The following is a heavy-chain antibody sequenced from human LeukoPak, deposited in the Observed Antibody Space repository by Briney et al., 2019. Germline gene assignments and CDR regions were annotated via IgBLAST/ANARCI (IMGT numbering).Heavy chain of an antibody. V-gene: IGHV3-30-3*01. CDR3: ATPSIVVVPAAIGEEDY. J-gene: IGHJ4*02. Sequence: PGRSLRLSCAASGFTFSSYAMHWVRQAPGKGLEWVAVISYDGSNKYYADSVKGRFTISRDNSKNTLYLQMNSLRAEDTAVYYCATPSIVVVPAAIGEEDYWGQGTLVTVSS. CDR2: ISYDGSNK. D-gene: IGHD2-2*02. CDR1: GFTFSSYA.